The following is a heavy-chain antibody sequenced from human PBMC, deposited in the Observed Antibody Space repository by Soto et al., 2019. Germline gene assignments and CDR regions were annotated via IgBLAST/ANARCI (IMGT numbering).Heavy chain of an antibody. CDR1: GDSITSKYS. Sequence: QVQLQESGPGLVKPSGSLSLTCAVSGDSITSKYSWNWVRQAPTKGLEWIGEIFHTGFTNYNPSLQSRVSISFDTSKNQFSLDVNSVTAADTAVYFCASAPDFSSSGTMYIDKWGQGILVTVSS. D-gene: IGHD3-10*01. J-gene: IGHJ4*02. V-gene: IGHV4-4*02. CDR3: ASAPDFSSSGTMYIDK. CDR2: IFHTGFT.